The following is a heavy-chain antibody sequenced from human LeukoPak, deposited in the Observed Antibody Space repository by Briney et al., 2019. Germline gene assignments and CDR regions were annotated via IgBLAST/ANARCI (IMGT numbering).Heavy chain of an antibody. Sequence: PGGSLRLSCAASGFTFSSYGMHWVRQAPGKGLEWVAFIRYDGSDKYYADSVKGRFTISRDNSKNTLYLQMNSVRGEDTVVYYCAKGHAVNDFWSGSLGNSLDIWGQGTLVTVSS. J-gene: IGHJ3*02. CDR1: GFTFSSYG. V-gene: IGHV3-30*02. CDR2: IRYDGSDK. D-gene: IGHD3-3*01. CDR3: AKGHAVNDFWSGSLGNSLDI.